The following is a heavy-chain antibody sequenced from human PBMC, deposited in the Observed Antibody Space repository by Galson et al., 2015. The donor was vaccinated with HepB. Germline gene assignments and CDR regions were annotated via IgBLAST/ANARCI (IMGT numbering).Heavy chain of an antibody. V-gene: IGHV3-7*01. CDR1: GFTFSIYR. CDR3: ATYCATTRSIDCPGHDY. Sequence: SLRLSCAASGFTFSIYRLTWVRQAPGKGLEWVANINQDESEKKYVDSVKGRFTISRDNDKNSLYLQMNSLRAEDTAVYYCATYCATTRSIDCPGHDYWGQGTLVTVSS. D-gene: IGHD2-2*01. J-gene: IGHJ4*02. CDR2: INQDESEK.